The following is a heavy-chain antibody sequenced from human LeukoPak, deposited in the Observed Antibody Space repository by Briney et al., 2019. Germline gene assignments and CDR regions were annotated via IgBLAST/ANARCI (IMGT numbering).Heavy chain of an antibody. Sequence: ASVKVSCKASGYTLTGYYMHGVRQAPGQGLEWMGWINPNSGGTNCAQKFQGRVTMPRDTSISTAYMELSRLRSDDTAVYYCARVVVGAISSEFDPWGQGTLVTVSS. CDR2: INPNSGGT. J-gene: IGHJ5*02. CDR3: ARVVVGAISSEFDP. D-gene: IGHD1-26*01. CDR1: GYTLTGYY. V-gene: IGHV1-2*02.